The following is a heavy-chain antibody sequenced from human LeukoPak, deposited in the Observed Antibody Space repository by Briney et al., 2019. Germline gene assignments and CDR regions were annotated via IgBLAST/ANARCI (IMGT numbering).Heavy chain of an antibody. CDR2: IISSSSNI. Sequence: GGSLRLSCAASGFTFSSYSMNWVRQAPGKGLEWVSYIISSSSNIYYADSVKGRFTISRDNAKNSLYLQMNSLRDEDTAVYYCARAVGWLQSLDYWGQGTLVTVSS. J-gene: IGHJ4*02. CDR1: GFTFSSYS. D-gene: IGHD5-24*01. V-gene: IGHV3-48*02. CDR3: ARAVGWLQSLDY.